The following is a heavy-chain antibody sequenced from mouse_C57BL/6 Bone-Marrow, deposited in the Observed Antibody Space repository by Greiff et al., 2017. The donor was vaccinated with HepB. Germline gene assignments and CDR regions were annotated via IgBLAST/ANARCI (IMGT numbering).Heavy chain of an antibody. Sequence: LKESGAELVRPGSSVKLSCKDSYFAFMASAMHWVKQRPGHGLEWIGSFTMYSDATEYSENFKGKATLTANTSSSTAYMELSSLTSEDSAVYYCAMGSSDPYYAMDYWGQGTSVTVSS. CDR2: FTMYSDAT. CDR3: AMGSSDPYYAMDY. CDR1: YFAFMASA. J-gene: IGHJ4*01. V-gene: IGHV1-49*01. D-gene: IGHD3-2*02.